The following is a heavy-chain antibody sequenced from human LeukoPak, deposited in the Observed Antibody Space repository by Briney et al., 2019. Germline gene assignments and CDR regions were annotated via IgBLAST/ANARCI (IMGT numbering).Heavy chain of an antibody. D-gene: IGHD3-22*01. CDR2: IYYSGST. J-gene: IGHJ4*02. CDR1: GGSTSSYY. Sequence: SETLSLTCTVSGGSTSSYYWSWIRQPPGKGLEWIGYIYYSGSTNYNPSLKSRVTISVDTSKNQFSLKLSSVTAADTAVYYCAGLYYYDSSGYVHWGQGTLVTVSS. V-gene: IGHV4-59*01. CDR3: AGLYYYDSSGYVH.